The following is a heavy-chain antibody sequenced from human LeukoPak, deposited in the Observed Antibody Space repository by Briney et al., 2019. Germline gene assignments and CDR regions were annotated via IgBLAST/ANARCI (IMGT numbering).Heavy chain of an antibody. D-gene: IGHD6-6*01. CDR2: IRYDGSNK. CDR1: GFTFSSYG. J-gene: IGHJ4*02. CDR3: AKDPRRIAARPNYFDY. V-gene: IGHV3-30*02. Sequence: GGSLRLSCAASGFTFSSYGMHWVRQAPGKGLEWVAFIRYDGSNKYYVDSVKGRFTISRDNSKNTLYLQMNSLRAEDTAVYYCAKDPRRIAARPNYFDYWGQGTLVTVSS.